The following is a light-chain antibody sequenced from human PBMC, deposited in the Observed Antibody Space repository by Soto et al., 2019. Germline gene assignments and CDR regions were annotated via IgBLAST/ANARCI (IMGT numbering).Light chain of an antibody. CDR1: SSDVGSYNL. V-gene: IGLV2-23*02. CDR3: CSYAGSSPLYV. J-gene: IGLJ1*01. Sequence: QSALTQPASVSGSPGQSITISCTGTSSDVGSYNLVSWYQQHPGKAPKLMIYEVSKRPSGVSNRVSGSKSGNTASLTISGLQAEDEADYDCCSYAGSSPLYVFGTGTKLTVL. CDR2: EVS.